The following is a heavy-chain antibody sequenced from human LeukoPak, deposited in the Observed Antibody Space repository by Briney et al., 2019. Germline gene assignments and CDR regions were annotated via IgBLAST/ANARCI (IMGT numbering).Heavy chain of an antibody. J-gene: IGHJ6*03. CDR3: ARDLLFYYYYYMDV. CDR1: GGSISSSGYY. V-gene: IGHV4-39*07. D-gene: IGHD2/OR15-2a*01. Sequence: PSETLSLTCTVSGGSISSSGYYWGWIRQPPGKGLEWIESIYYSGSTYYNPSLKSRVTISIDTSKNQFSLKLSSVTAADTAVYYCARDLLFYYYYYMDVWGKGTTVTVSS. CDR2: IYYSGST.